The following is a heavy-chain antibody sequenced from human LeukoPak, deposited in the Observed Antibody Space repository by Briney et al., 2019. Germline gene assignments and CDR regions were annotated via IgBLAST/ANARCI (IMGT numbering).Heavy chain of an antibody. J-gene: IGHJ6*03. Sequence: PGGSLRLSCAESGFTFSNYGMQWGRQAPGKGLEWVAALLYDGNTKHYADSVRGRFTSSRDISKNTFYLQMNSLTAEATADYYCARDHWPEIQYYYMDVWGKGTTVAVSS. CDR3: ARDHWPEIQYYYMDV. D-gene: IGHD1-1*01. CDR2: LLYDGNTK. CDR1: GFTFSNYG. V-gene: IGHV3-33*01.